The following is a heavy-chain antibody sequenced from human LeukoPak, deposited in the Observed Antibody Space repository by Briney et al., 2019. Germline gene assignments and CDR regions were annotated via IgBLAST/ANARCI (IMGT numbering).Heavy chain of an antibody. D-gene: IGHD4/OR15-4a*01. Sequence: SVKVSCKASGDTFSTYAFGWVRQAPGQGLEWMGGVIPIFETTNYAQNFQGRVTITADKSTSTVYLDLSSVRSEDTAVYYCARGSRGAGSTYYYYYMDVWGKGTTVTVSS. CDR3: ARGSRGAGSTYYYYYMDV. CDR1: GDTFSTYA. CDR2: VIPIFETT. V-gene: IGHV1-69*06. J-gene: IGHJ6*03.